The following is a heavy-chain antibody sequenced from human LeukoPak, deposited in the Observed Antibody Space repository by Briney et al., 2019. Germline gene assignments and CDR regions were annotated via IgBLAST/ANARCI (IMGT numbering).Heavy chain of an antibody. D-gene: IGHD3-22*01. V-gene: IGHV4-59*08. CDR2: IYYSGST. Sequence: SETLSLTCSVSGGSISSYYWSWIRQPPGKGLEWIGYIYYSGSTNYNPSLKSRVTISVDTSKNQFSLKLSSVTAADMAVYYCAKSVVVATTRLGPFDTWGQGTMVTVPS. CDR3: AKSVVVATTRLGPFDT. CDR1: GGSISSYY. J-gene: IGHJ3*02.